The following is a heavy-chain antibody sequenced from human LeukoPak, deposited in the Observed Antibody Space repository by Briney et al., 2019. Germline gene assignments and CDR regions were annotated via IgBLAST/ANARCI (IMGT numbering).Heavy chain of an antibody. D-gene: IGHD1-26*01. CDR3: ARSGRYFKWFGP. CDR2: IHYSGST. J-gene: IGHJ5*02. CDR1: GGSISSSSYY. V-gene: IGHV4-39*07. Sequence: SETLSLTCTVSGGSISSSSYYWGWIRQPPGKGLEWIGSIHYSGSTNYNPSLKSRVTISVDTSKNQFSLKLTSVTAADTAVYYCARSGRYFKWFGPWGQGTLVTVSS.